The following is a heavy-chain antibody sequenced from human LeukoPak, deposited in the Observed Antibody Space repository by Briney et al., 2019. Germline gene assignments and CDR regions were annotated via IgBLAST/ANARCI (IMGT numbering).Heavy chain of an antibody. CDR3: AKVTKEKRGYTYGFDY. J-gene: IGHJ4*02. V-gene: IGHV3-30*02. D-gene: IGHD5-18*01. Sequence: PGGSLRLSCAASGFTFSSYGMHWVRQAPGKGLEWVAFIRYDGSNKYYADSVKGRFTISRDNSKNTLYLQVGSLRAEDTAVYYCAKVTKEKRGYTYGFDYWGQGTLVTVSS. CDR2: IRYDGSNK. CDR1: GFTFSSYG.